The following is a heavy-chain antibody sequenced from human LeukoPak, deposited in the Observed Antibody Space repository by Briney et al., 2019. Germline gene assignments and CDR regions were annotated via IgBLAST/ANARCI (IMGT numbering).Heavy chain of an antibody. CDR2: ISSSSSYI. CDR3: AGRYDSSGYPLH. J-gene: IGHJ4*02. Sequence: PGGSLRLSCAVSGFSFNTYNMNWVRQAPGKGLEWVSSISSSSSYIYYADSVKGRFAISRDNAKNSLYLQMTSLRAEDTAVYYCAGRYDSSGYPLHWGQGTLVTVSS. D-gene: IGHD3-22*01. V-gene: IGHV3-21*01. CDR1: GFSFNTYN.